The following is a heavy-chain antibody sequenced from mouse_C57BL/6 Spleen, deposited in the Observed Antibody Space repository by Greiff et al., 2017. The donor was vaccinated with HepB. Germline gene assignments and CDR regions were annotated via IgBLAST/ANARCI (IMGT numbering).Heavy chain of an antibody. J-gene: IGHJ2*01. CDR1: GFNIKDDY. Sequence: VHVKQSGAELVRPGASVKLSCTASGFNIKDDYMHWVKQRPEQGLEWIGWIDPENGDTEYASKFQGKATITADTSSNTAYLQLSSLTSEDTAVYYCTELGYFDYWGQGTTLTVSS. D-gene: IGHD3-3*01. CDR3: TELGYFDY. CDR2: IDPENGDT. V-gene: IGHV14-4*01.